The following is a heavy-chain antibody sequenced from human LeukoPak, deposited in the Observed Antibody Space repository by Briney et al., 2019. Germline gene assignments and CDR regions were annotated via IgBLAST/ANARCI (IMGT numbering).Heavy chain of an antibody. V-gene: IGHV1-2*02. Sequence: ASVKVSCKASGYTFTGYYMHWVRQAPGQGLEWMGWINPNSGGTNYAQKFQGRVTMTRDTSISTAYMELSRLRSDDTAVYYCARGQYYDSSGPAFDIWGQGTMVTVSS. CDR1: GYTFTGYY. CDR3: ARGQYYDSSGPAFDI. CDR2: INPNSGGT. J-gene: IGHJ3*02. D-gene: IGHD3-22*01.